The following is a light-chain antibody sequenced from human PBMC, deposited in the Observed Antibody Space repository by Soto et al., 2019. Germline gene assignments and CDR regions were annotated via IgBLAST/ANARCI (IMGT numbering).Light chain of an antibody. V-gene: IGKV3-15*01. CDR2: GTS. J-gene: IGKJ4*01. CDR1: QSVSGR. Sequence: EIVMTQSPATLSVYPGERATLSCRASQSVSGRLAWYQQKRGQAPRLLIYGTSTRATGIPARFSGSGSGTEFTLTIGSLQSEDFAVYYCQQYDNWPRTFGGGTKVDIK. CDR3: QQYDNWPRT.